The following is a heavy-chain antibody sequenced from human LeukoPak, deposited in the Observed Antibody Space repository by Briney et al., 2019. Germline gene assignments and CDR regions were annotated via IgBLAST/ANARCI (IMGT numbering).Heavy chain of an antibody. Sequence: SVTLSLTCTVSGGSISSHYWSWIRQPPGKGLEWIGYIYYSGSTNYNPSLKSRVTISVDTSKNQFSLKLSSVTAADTAVYYCARTIGTYYYDSSGFDYWGQGTLVTVSS. CDR1: GGSISSHY. D-gene: IGHD3-22*01. V-gene: IGHV4-59*11. J-gene: IGHJ4*02. CDR3: ARTIGTYYYDSSGFDY. CDR2: IYYSGST.